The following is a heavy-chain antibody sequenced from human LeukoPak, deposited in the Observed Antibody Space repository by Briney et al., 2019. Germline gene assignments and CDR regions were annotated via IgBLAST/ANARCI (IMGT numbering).Heavy chain of an antibody. Sequence: SVKVSCKASGGTFSSYAISWVRQAPGQGLEWMGGIIPIFGTANYAQKFQGRVTITADESTSTAYMELSSLRSEDMAVYYCASPHKGYSSGWSYFDYWGQGTLVTVSS. V-gene: IGHV1-69*13. CDR1: GGTFSSYA. D-gene: IGHD6-19*01. J-gene: IGHJ4*02. CDR2: IIPIFGTA. CDR3: ASPHKGYSSGWSYFDY.